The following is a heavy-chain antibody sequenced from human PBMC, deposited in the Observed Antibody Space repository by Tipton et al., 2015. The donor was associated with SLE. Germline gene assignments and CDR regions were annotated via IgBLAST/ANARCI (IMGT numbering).Heavy chain of an antibody. CDR1: GFTFSSYS. D-gene: IGHD6-19*01. CDR3: AREAANSGWYAYYFDY. J-gene: IGHJ4*02. Sequence: SLRLSCAASGFTFSSYSMNWVRQAPGKGLEWVSYISSSSSTIYYADSVKGRFTISRDNAKNSLYLQMNSLRAEDTAVYYCAREAANSGWYAYYFDYWGQGTLVTVSS. CDR2: ISSSSSTI. V-gene: IGHV3-48*01.